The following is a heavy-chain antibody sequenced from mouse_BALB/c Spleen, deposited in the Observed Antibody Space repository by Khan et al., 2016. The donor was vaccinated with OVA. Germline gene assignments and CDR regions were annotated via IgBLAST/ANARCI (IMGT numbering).Heavy chain of an antibody. CDR1: GYTFSTYW. V-gene: IGHV1-55*01. CDR3: TRGTTAPYVMDY. J-gene: IGHJ4*01. Sequence: QVQLQQSGPDLVKPGASVKMSCKASGYTFSTYWMHWVKQRPGQGLKWIGNIYPGSGSPNYDEKFKSKATLTVDTSSTTAYMQLSSLTSEDSAVYYCTRGTTAPYVMDYWGQGTSVTVSS. D-gene: IGHD1-2*01. CDR2: IYPGSGSP.